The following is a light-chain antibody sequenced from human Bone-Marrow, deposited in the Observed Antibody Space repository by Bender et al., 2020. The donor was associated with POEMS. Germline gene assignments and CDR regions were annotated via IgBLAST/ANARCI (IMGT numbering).Light chain of an antibody. CDR3: AVWDDRLNDWL. CDR2: RND. CDR1: NFNIGPYN. V-gene: IGLV1-44*01. Sequence: QSVVTHPPSASGTPGQRVTISCSGSNFNIGPYNVNWYQQVPGTAPKLLIYRNDQRHSGVPDRFSASKSGTSASLANSELQSEDEADYYCAVWDDRLNDWLFGGGTKLTVL. J-gene: IGLJ3*02.